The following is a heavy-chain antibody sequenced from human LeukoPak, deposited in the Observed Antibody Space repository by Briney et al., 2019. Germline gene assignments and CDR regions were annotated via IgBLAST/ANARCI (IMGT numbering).Heavy chain of an antibody. CDR2: INSDGSTT. V-gene: IGHV3-74*01. D-gene: IGHD3-3*01. J-gene: IGHJ4*02. CDR1: GFTFSNYW. Sequence: PGGSLRLSCAASGFTFSNYWMHWVRQAPGKGLVWVSCINSDGSTTNYADSVKGRFTISRDNSKNTLYLQMNSLRAEDTAVYYCAKDGPGDFWSGYSFDYWGQGTLVTVSS. CDR3: AKDGPGDFWSGYSFDY.